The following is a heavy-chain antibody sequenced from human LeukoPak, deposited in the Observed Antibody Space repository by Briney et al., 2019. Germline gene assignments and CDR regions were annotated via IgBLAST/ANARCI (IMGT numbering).Heavy chain of an antibody. J-gene: IGHJ4*02. CDR1: GFTFGKYG. D-gene: IGHD6-6*01. Sequence: GGSLILSCAASGFTFGKYGMHWVRQAPGKGLEWLALIWHDDSKRKYADSVKGRFTISRDNSKDTLYLQMDSLRVEDSAVYYCAREEGRSPGSSSGHWGQGTLVAVSS. V-gene: IGHV3-33*01. CDR3: AREEGRSPGSSSGH. CDR2: IWHDDSKR.